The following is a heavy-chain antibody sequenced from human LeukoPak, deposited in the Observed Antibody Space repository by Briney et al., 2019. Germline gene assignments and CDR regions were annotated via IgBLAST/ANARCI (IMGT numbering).Heavy chain of an antibody. V-gene: IGHV3-30*02. CDR3: PKDPSYVSGIYSRLRYYFEY. D-gene: IGHD3-10*01. Sequence: GGSLRLSCAPSGFTFSDYDMHSVRQTPGRGLECVSFIQYDGANKYYAHSVKGRFTISRANPKTTFYRQLNRLTAETRPCYYFPKDPSYVSGIYSRLRYYFEYWGQGTLVTVSS. CDR2: IQYDGANK. CDR1: GFTFSDYD. J-gene: IGHJ4*02.